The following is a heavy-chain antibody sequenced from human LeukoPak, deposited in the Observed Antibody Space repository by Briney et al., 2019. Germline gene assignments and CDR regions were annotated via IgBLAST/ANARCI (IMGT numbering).Heavy chain of an antibody. D-gene: IGHD3-10*01. Sequence: SQTLSLTCAISGDSVSSNSATWNWIRQSPSRGLEWLGRTYYRSKWYNNYAVSVKGRVTINPDTSKNQFSLKLSSVTAADTAVYYCARALIRMGFGAYYYYYGMDVWGQGTTVTVSS. CDR3: ARALIRMGFGAYYYYYGMDV. V-gene: IGHV6-1*01. CDR1: GDSVSSNSAT. CDR2: TYYRSKWYN. J-gene: IGHJ6*02.